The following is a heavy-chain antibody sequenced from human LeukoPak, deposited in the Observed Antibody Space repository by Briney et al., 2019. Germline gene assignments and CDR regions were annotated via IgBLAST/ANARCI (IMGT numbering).Heavy chain of an antibody. V-gene: IGHV3-53*01. D-gene: IGHD2-21*02. CDR1: GFTVSSNY. CDR3: ARAGMVVTATRQSWYFDL. Sequence: GGSLRLSCAAPGFTVSSNYMSWVRQAPGKGLEWVSVIYSGGSTYYADSVKGRFTISRDNSKNTLYLQMNSLRAEDTAVYYCARAGMVVTATRQSWYFDLWGRGTLVTVSS. CDR2: IYSGGST. J-gene: IGHJ2*01.